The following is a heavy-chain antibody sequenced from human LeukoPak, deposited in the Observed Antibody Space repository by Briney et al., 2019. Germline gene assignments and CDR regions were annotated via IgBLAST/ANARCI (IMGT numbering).Heavy chain of an antibody. CDR2: ITWNSHNK. J-gene: IGHJ3*01. V-gene: IGHV3-9*01. D-gene: IGHD1-20*01. Sequence: SRRLSWVPSGFTFEDLAMHWVRQPPGKGLEWVSGITWNSHNKAYAGSVMGRFTIARDKAENSLYLQMNNLRPEDTAIYYCARDLVRNWSRRHGAFDLWGQGTMVTVSS. CDR1: GFTFEDLA. CDR3: ARDLVRNWSRRHGAFDL.